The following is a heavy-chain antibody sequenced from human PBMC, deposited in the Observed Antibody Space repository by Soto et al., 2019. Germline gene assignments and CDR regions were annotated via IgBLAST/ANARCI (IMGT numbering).Heavy chain of an antibody. CDR1: GFTLSKFV. CDR2: TSNDGINT. CDR3: ARGNLDV. V-gene: IGHV3-30*01. Sequence: QVQLVESGGGVVQPGRSLRLSCAASGFTLSKFVMHWVRQAPGKGLDWLAVTSNDGINTYYAAPVKGRFTISRDNSMNMVYLQMNSLRDEDTALYYCARGNLDVWGQGTTVIVSS. D-gene: IGHD1-1*01. J-gene: IGHJ6*02.